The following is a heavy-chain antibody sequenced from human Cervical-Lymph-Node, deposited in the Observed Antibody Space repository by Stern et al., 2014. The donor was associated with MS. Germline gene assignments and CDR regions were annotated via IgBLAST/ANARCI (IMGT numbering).Heavy chain of an antibody. Sequence: EVHLVESGGGLIQPGGSLRLSCAASGFTVSINYMHWVRQAPGKGLEWVSLLDSGGTTKYADSVKGRFTISRDNSKNTLYLQMNSLRAEDTAVYYCARAATGALFDSWGQGTLVTVSS. D-gene: IGHD6-13*01. J-gene: IGHJ4*02. CDR2: LDSGGTT. CDR3: ARAATGALFDS. V-gene: IGHV3-53*01. CDR1: GFTVSINY.